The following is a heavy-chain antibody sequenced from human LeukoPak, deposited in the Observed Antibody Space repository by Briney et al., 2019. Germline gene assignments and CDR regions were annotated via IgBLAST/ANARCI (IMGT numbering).Heavy chain of an antibody. CDR2: ISGYNGNT. V-gene: IGHV1-18*01. J-gene: IGHJ6*02. CDR1: GFTFTSYG. D-gene: IGHD3-3*01. CDR3: ARSGDYYYGMDV. Sequence: ASVKVSCKTSGFTFTSYGISWVRQAPEQGLEWMGWISGYNGNTNYAQKLQGRVTMTTDTSTSTAYMELRSLRSDDTAVYYCARSGDYYYGMDVWGQGTTVTVSS.